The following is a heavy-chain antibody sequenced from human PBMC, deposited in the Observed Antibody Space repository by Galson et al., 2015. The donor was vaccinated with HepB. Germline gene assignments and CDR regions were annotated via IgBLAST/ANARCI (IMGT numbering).Heavy chain of an antibody. D-gene: IGHD3-22*01. Sequence: PALVKPTQTLTLTCTFSGFSLSTSGVGVGWIRQPPGKALEWLALIYWNDDKRYSPSLKSRLTITKDTSKNQVALTMTNMDPVDTATYYCARTRPPCNYYDSSGYPTGAFDIWGQGTMVTVSS. CDR3: ARTRPPCNYYDSSGYPTGAFDI. J-gene: IGHJ3*02. V-gene: IGHV2-5*01. CDR2: IYWNDDK. CDR1: GFSLSTSGVG.